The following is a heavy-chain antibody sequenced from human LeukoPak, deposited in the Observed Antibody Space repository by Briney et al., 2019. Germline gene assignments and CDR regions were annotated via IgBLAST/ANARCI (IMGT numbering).Heavy chain of an antibody. CDR3: ARGPPACSTNCYGYLDY. V-gene: IGHV3-23*01. D-gene: IGHD2-2*01. Sequence: GGSLRLSCAASGFTFSSYVMTWVRQAPGKGLEWVSSISASGGTTYYADSVKGRFTISRDNSKNTVYMQMNSLRAEDTAVYYCARGPPACSTNCYGYLDYWGQGTLVTVSS. J-gene: IGHJ4*02. CDR2: ISASGGTT. CDR1: GFTFSSYV.